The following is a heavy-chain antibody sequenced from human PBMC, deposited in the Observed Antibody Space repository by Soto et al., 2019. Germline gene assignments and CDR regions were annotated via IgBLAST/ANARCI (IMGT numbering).Heavy chain of an antibody. Sequence: GGSLRLSCTASGFTFGDYAMSWFRQAPGKGLEWVGFIRSKAYGGTTEYAASVKGRFTISRDDSKSIAYLQMNSLKTEDTAVYYCTRVGSSSSPDYYYYYMDVWGKGTTVTVSS. CDR3: TRVGSSSSPDYYYYYMDV. V-gene: IGHV3-49*03. J-gene: IGHJ6*03. D-gene: IGHD6-6*01. CDR1: GFTFGDYA. CDR2: IRSKAYGGTT.